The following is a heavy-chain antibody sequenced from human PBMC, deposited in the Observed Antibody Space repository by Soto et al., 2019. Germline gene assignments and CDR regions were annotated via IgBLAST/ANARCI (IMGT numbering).Heavy chain of an antibody. CDR1: GGSISKFY. CDR3: VRDGSKTLRDWFDP. J-gene: IGHJ5*02. CDR2: VYATGTT. V-gene: IGHV4-4*07. Sequence: TLSLTCSVSGGSISKFYWSWIRKTAGKGLEWMGRVYATGTTDYNPSLRSRVAMSVDISRKTFSLRLTSVTAADTGMYYCVRDGSKTLRDWFDPWGQGKLVTVSS. D-gene: IGHD3-10*01.